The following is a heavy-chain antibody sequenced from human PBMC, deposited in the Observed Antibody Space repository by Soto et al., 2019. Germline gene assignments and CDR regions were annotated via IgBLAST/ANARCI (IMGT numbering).Heavy chain of an antibody. CDR2: ISYDGSNK. CDR3: AKASDYGDYAVHTGLDY. J-gene: IGHJ4*02. Sequence: QVQLVESGGGVVQPGRSLRLSCAASGFTFSSYGMNWVRQAPGKGLEWVAVISYDGSNKYYADSVKGRFTISRDNSKNTLYLQMNSLRAEDTAVYYCAKASDYGDYAVHTGLDYWGQGTLVTVSS. D-gene: IGHD4-17*01. V-gene: IGHV3-30*18. CDR1: GFTFSSYG.